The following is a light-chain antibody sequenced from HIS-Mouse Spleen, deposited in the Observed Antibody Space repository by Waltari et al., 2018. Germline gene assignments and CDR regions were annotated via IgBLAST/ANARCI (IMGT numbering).Light chain of an antibody. V-gene: IGKV1-9*01. CDR2: AAS. CDR3: QQLNSYPPT. J-gene: IGKJ1*01. CDR1: QGISSY. Sequence: DIQLTQSPSFRSASVGDRVPITCRASQGISSYLAWYQQKPGKAPKLLIYAASTLQSGVPSRFSGSGSGTEFTLTISSLQPEDFATYYCQQLNSYPPTFGQGTKVEIK.